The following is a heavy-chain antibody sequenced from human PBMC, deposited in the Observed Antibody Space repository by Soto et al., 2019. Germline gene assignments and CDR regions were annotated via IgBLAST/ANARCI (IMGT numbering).Heavy chain of an antibody. CDR2: IYSGGST. V-gene: IGHV3-53*02. CDR1: GFTVSSNY. D-gene: IGHD2-2*02. Sequence: EVQLVETGGGMIQPGGSLRLSCAASGFTVSSNYMSWVRQAPGKGLEWVSVIYSGGSTYYTDSVKGRFTISRDNSKIREYVEMNSVRAEGRGVYCCASSVIGYCSSTSCYTHWNDWLGYYYGMDVWGQGATVTVSS. CDR3: ASSVIGYCSSTSCYTHWNDWLGYYYGMDV. J-gene: IGHJ6*02.